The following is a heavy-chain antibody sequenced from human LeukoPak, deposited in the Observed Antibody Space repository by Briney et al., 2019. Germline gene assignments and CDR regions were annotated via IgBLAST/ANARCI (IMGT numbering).Heavy chain of an antibody. J-gene: IGHJ4*02. V-gene: IGHV3-53*04. CDR1: GFSVGTYY. CDR2: IYSGGST. CDR3: ARGLVRFDY. Sequence: GGSLRFSCAASGFSVGTYYMSWVRQAPGKGLEWVSGIYSGGSTYYADSVKGRFTISRHNSENTVYLQMNSLRAEDTAVYYCARGLVRFDYWGQGTLVTVSS. D-gene: IGHD6-13*01.